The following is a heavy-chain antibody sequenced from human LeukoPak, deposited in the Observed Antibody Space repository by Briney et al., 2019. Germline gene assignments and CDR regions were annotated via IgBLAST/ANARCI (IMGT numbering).Heavy chain of an antibody. CDR3: AKDNRAVGTSVFEY. J-gene: IGHJ4*02. V-gene: IGHV3-23*01. CDR2: ISNSGYT. D-gene: IGHD4-23*01. Sequence: GGSPRLSCATSGFTFIDYAMSWVRQAPGKGLEWVSSISNSGYTYYAVSVKGGFTVSRDSSKNTVYLQMNSLRAEDTAIYYCAKDNRAVGTSVFEYWGQGTLVSVSS. CDR1: GFTFIDYA.